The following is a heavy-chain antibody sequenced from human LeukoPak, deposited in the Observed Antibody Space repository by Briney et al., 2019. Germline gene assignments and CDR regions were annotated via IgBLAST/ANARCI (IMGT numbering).Heavy chain of an antibody. CDR1: GFTSSSYE. D-gene: IGHD1-1*01. J-gene: IGHJ4*02. CDR3: TRGVPGDY. CDR2: ISPSGNTI. V-gene: IGHV3-48*03. Sequence: GGSLRLSCAASGFTSSSYEMNWVRQGPGKGLEWVSYISPSGNTIYYADSVKGRFTISRDNAWNTLSLQMNSLRAEDTALYYCTRGVPGDYWGQGTQVTVSS.